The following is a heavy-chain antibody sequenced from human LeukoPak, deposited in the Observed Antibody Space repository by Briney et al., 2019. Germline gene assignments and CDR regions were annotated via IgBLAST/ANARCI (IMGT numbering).Heavy chain of an antibody. V-gene: IGHV6-1*01. J-gene: IGHJ6*02. CDR3: ARGLRGYSYGSHYGMDV. CDR2: TYYRSKWYN. Sequence: SQTLSLACAISGDSVSSNSAAWNWIRQSPSRGLEWPGRTYYRSKWYNDYAVSVKSRITINPDTSKNQFSLQLNSVTPEDTAVYYCARGLRGYSYGSHYGMDVWGQGTTVTVSS. D-gene: IGHD5-18*01. CDR1: GDSVSSNSAA.